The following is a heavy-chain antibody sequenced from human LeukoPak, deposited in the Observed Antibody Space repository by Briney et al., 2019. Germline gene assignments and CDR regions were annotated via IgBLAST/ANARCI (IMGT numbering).Heavy chain of an antibody. CDR3: ARDASIVGATYDY. CDR1: GYTFTGYY. Sequence: GASVKVSCKASGYTFTGYYMHWVRQAPGQGLEWMGWINPNSGGTNYAQKFQGRVTTTRDTSISTAYMELSRLRSDDTAVYYCARDASIVGATYDYWGQGTLVTVSS. CDR2: INPNSGGT. V-gene: IGHV1-2*02. J-gene: IGHJ4*02. D-gene: IGHD1-26*01.